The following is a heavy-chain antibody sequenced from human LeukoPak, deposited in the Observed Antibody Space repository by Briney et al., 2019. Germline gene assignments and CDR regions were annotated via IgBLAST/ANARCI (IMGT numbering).Heavy chain of an antibody. J-gene: IGHJ4*02. CDR3: ASDHDYRAFDY. Sequence: SVKVSCKASGGTFSSYAISWVRQAPGQGLEWMGRIIPIFGTANYAQKFQGRVTITTDESTSAAYMELSSLRSEDTAVYYCASDHDYRAFDYWGQGTLVTVSS. CDR2: IIPIFGTA. CDR1: GGTFSSYA. V-gene: IGHV1-69*05. D-gene: IGHD4-11*01.